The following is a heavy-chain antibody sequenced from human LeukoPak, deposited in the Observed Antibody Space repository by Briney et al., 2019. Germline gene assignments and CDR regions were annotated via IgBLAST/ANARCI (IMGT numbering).Heavy chain of an antibody. CDR3: GRLRVASVYYYYYYNGMEV. Sequence: GESLKISCKGSGYSFTSYWIGWVRQMPGKGLEWMGIIYPGDSDTRYSPSFQGQVTISADKSISTAYLQWSSLKASDTAMYYCGRLRVASVYYYYYYNGMEVGGKGPTATVS. CDR1: GYSFTSYW. V-gene: IGHV5-51*01. D-gene: IGHD3-3*01. J-gene: IGHJ6*04. CDR2: IYPGDSDT.